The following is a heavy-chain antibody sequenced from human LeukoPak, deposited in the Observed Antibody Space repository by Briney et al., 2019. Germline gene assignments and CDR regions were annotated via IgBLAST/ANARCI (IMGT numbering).Heavy chain of an antibody. D-gene: IGHD2-2*01. CDR3: ARVVSVRESDF. CDR2: ISGDNGNT. Sequence: GASVKVSCKTSGFTLITYGISWVRQAPGQGLEWMGWISGDNGNTNYAQKFQGRVTVTTDTSTTTSYMELRSLRSDDTAVYYCARVVSVRESDFWGQGTLVTVSS. V-gene: IGHV1-18*01. CDR1: GFTLITYG. J-gene: IGHJ4*02.